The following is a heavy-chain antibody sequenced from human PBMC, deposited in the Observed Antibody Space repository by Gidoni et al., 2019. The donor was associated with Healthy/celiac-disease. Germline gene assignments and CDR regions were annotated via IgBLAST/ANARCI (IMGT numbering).Heavy chain of an antibody. CDR3: ARDWGPAAVARNYYYYGMDV. CDR2: ISYDGSNK. D-gene: IGHD3-16*01. CDR1: GFTVSCYG. Sequence: VQLVVSGRGLLLPGRSLRLCCAASGFTVSCYGMLWVRQAPGKGLEWVAVISYDGSNKYYADSVQGQFTISRDNSKNTLYLQMNSLRAEDTAVYYCARDWGPAAVARNYYYYGMDVWGQGTTVTVSS. V-gene: IGHV3-30*03. J-gene: IGHJ6*02.